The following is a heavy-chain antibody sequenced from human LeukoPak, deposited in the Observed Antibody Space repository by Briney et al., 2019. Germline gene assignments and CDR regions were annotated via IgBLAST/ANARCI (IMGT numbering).Heavy chain of an antibody. J-gene: IGHJ4*02. CDR3: ARHGKYFTGSHHFDS. D-gene: IGHD3-9*01. V-gene: IGHV5-51*01. CDR2: IYPDDSDT. Sequence: GESLKISCKASGYSFTSQWIGWVRQMPGKGLEWMGIIYPDDSDTRYSPSFQGQVTISADKSISTAYLQWSSLEASDSAMYYCARHGKYFTGSHHFDSWGQGTLLTVSS. CDR1: GYSFTSQW.